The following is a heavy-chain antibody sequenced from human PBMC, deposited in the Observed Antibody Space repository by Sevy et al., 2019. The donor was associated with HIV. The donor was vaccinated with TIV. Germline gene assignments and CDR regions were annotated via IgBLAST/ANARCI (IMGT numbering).Heavy chain of an antibody. CDR3: AKRRAIAGAGFDY. J-gene: IGHJ4*02. CDR2: ISSGGGST. CDR1: GFTFSSYA. D-gene: IGHD6-13*01. V-gene: IGHV3-23*01. Sequence: GGSLRLSCEASGFTFSSYAMGWVRQAPGKGLVWVSSISSGGGSTYYADSVKGRFTISRDNSKNTIYLQMNSLRGDDMALFYCAKRRAIAGAGFDYWGRGTLVTVSS.